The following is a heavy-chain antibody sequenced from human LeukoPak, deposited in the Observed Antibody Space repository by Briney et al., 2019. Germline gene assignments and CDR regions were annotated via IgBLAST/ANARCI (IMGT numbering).Heavy chain of an antibody. CDR2: IYSGGST. CDR1: GFTVSSNY. Sequence: GGSLRLSCAASGFTVSSNYMSWVRQAPGKGLEWVSVIYSGGSTYYADSVKGRFTIPRDNSKNTLYLQMNSLRAEDTAVYYCAREYRSIAAAGSFDYWGQGTLVTVSS. CDR3: AREYRSIAAAGSFDY. D-gene: IGHD6-13*01. J-gene: IGHJ4*02. V-gene: IGHV3-66*02.